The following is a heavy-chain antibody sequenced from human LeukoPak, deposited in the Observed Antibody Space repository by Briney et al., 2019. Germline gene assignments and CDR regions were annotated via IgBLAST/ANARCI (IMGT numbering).Heavy chain of an antibody. J-gene: IGHJ5*02. CDR1: GGSISSSSYH. Sequence: SETLSLTCTVSGGSISSSSYHWGWIRQPPGKGLEWIGSIYYSGSTYYNPSLKSRVTISVDTSKNQFSLKLSSVTAADTAVYYCARHTARAGWFDPWGQGTLVTVSS. V-gene: IGHV4-39*01. CDR3: ARHTARAGWFDP. CDR2: IYYSGST.